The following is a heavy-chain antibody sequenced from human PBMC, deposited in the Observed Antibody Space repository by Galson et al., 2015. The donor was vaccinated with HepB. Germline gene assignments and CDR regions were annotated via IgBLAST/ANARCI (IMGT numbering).Heavy chain of an antibody. Sequence: SLRLSCAASGFTFSDYSFNWVRQAPGKRLEWVSYINSNSDRIYYANSVRGRFTISRDNAKNSLYLQMNTIRVDDTAVYYCARALRVGSFWSGYDLDYWGQGTLVTVSS. CDR2: INSNSDRI. CDR1: GFTFSDYS. J-gene: IGHJ4*02. D-gene: IGHD3-3*01. V-gene: IGHV3-48*01. CDR3: ARALRVGSFWSGYDLDY.